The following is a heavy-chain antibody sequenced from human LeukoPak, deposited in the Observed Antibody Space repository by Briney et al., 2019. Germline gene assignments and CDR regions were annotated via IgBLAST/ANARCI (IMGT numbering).Heavy chain of an antibody. Sequence: GASVKVSCKASGYTFTSYYMHWVRQAPGQGLEWMGIINPSGGSTSYAQKFQGRVTMTRDTSTSTVYMELSSLRSEDTAVYYCAREGGPGGGSGAIGYWGQGTLVTVSS. CDR3: AREGGPGGGSGAIGY. D-gene: IGHD3-10*01. J-gene: IGHJ4*02. V-gene: IGHV1-46*01. CDR1: GYTFTSYY. CDR2: INPSGGST.